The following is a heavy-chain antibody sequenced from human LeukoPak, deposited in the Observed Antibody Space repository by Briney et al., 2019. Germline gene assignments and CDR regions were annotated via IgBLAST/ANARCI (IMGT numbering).Heavy chain of an antibody. J-gene: IGHJ4*02. CDR3: ARDRNYGDYRSVLDY. V-gene: IGHV1-8*01. D-gene: IGHD4-17*01. Sequence: ASVKVSCKASGYTFTSYDINWVRQATGQGLERMGWMNPNSGNTGYAQKFQGRVTMTRNTSISTAYIELSSLRSEDTAVYYCARDRNYGDYRSVLDYWGQGTLVTVSS. CDR1: GYTFTSYD. CDR2: MNPNSGNT.